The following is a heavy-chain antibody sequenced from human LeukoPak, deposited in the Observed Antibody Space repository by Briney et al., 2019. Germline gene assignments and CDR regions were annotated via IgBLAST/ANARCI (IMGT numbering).Heavy chain of an antibody. Sequence: KPSETLSLTCAVSGGSISSGGYSWSWIRQPPGKGLEWIGYIYHSGSTYYNPSLKSRVTISVDRSKNQFSLKLSSVTAADTAVYYCARGVGGYSGYLDAFDIWGQGTMVTVSS. CDR1: GGSISSGGYS. V-gene: IGHV4-30-2*01. J-gene: IGHJ3*02. CDR3: ARGVGGYSGYLDAFDI. CDR2: IYHSGST. D-gene: IGHD5-12*01.